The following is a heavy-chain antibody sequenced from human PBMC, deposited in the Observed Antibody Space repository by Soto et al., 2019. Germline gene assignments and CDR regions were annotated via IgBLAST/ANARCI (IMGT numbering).Heavy chain of an antibody. V-gene: IGHV3-30-3*01. D-gene: IGHD6-19*01. J-gene: IGHJ4*02. Sequence: QVQLVESGGGVVQPGRSLRLSCAASGFTLSSYTMHWVRQAPGKGLEWVALISYDGSNKYYADSVKGRFTISRDNSKNTLYLQMNSLRAEDTAVYYCARGAGIAVAGTSFDYWGQGTLVTVSS. CDR1: GFTLSSYT. CDR2: ISYDGSNK. CDR3: ARGAGIAVAGTSFDY.